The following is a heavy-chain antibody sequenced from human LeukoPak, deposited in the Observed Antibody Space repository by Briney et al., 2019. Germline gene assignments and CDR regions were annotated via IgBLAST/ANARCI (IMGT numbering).Heavy chain of an antibody. CDR2: INHSGST. V-gene: IGHV4-34*01. Sequence: SETLSLTCAVYGGSFSGYYWSWIRQPPGKGLGWIGEINHSGSTNYNPSLKSRDTISVDTSKNQFSLKLSSVTAADTAVYYCARGGVEDSSSWYTYWGQGTLVTVSS. CDR3: ARGGVEDSSSWYTY. D-gene: IGHD6-13*01. J-gene: IGHJ4*02. CDR1: GGSFSGYY.